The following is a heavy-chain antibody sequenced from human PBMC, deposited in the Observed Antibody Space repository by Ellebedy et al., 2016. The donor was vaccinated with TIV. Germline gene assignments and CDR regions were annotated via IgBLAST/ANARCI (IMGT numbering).Heavy chain of an antibody. CDR3: ASRLSSGYPQVDY. CDR1: GYTFTGYY. V-gene: IGHV1-2*02. D-gene: IGHD3-22*01. J-gene: IGHJ4*02. CDR2: INPNSGGT. Sequence: ASVKVSXXASGYTFTGYYMHWVRQAPGQGLEWMGWINPNSGGTNYAQKFQGRVTMTRDTSISTAYMELSRLRSDDTAVYYCASRLSSGYPQVDYWGQGTLVTVSS.